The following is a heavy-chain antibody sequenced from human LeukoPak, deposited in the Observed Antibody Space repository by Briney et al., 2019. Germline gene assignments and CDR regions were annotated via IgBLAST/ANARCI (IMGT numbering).Heavy chain of an antibody. V-gene: IGHV4-59*08. J-gene: IGHJ4*02. D-gene: IGHD1-14*01. CDR2: IYYSGST. CDR1: GGSISSYY. Sequence: PSETLSLTCTVSGGSISSYYWSWFRQPPGKGLEWIGYIYYSGSTNYNPSLKSRVTISVDTSKNQFSLKLSSVTAADTAVYYCARHGPTKSFRANFDYWGQGTLVTVSS. CDR3: ARHGPTKSFRANFDY.